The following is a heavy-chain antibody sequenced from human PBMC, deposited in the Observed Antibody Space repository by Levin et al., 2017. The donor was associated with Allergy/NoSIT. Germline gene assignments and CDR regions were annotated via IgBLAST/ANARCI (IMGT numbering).Heavy chain of an antibody. CDR2: INHRGST. D-gene: IGHD4-17*01. CDR1: SGSFSGYY. CDR3: ARGITTVTTVRYFDL. V-gene: IGHV4-34*01. Sequence: SCAVYSGSFSGYYWSWIRQPPGKGLEWIGEINHRGSTNYNPSLRSRVTISVDTSKNQFSLKLTSMTAADTTVYYCARGITTVTTVRYFDLWGRGTLVTVSS. J-gene: IGHJ2*01.